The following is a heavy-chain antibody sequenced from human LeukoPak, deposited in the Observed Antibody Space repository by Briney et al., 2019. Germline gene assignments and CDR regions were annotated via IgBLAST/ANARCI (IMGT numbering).Heavy chain of an antibody. J-gene: IGHJ4*02. Sequence: GASVKVSCKASGYTFVNYGFSWVRQAPGQGLEWMAWISPYSGQTNYARKLQGRVTLTADTSTSTVYMELRSLRSDDTAVYYCARDVTSSWYGFWGQGTLVTVSS. CDR2: ISPYSGQT. CDR1: GYTFVNYG. CDR3: ARDVTSSWYGF. V-gene: IGHV1-18*01. D-gene: IGHD2-2*01.